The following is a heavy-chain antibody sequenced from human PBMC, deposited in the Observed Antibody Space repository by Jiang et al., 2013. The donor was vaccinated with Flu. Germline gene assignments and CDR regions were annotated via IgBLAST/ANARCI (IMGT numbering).Heavy chain of an antibody. CDR1: GYTFSDYA. V-gene: IGHV7-4-1*02. J-gene: IGHJ4*02. CDR2: INTDTGNP. CDR3: ARDRGRGNDFWSGYRHKDFDY. Sequence: KPGASVKVSCKASGYTFSDYALNWVRQAPGQGLEWMGRINTDTGNPTYAQAFTGRFVFSVDTSVNTAYLQINSLKADDTAVFYCARDRGRGNDFWSGYRHKDFDYWGQGTLVTVSS. D-gene: IGHD3-3*01.